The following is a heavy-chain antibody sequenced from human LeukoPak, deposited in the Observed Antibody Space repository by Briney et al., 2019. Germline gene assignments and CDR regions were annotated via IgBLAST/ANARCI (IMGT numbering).Heavy chain of an antibody. CDR1: GSPSGTYG. J-gene: IGHJ5*02. CDR3: IRDFRSADL. V-gene: IGHV3-74*01. Sequence: PGGPWSPSCLPFGSPSGTYGWNGFGHPQGRGLVWVSRIYVDGRTTNYADSVKGRFTISRDNAKNTVYLEMNSLSVEDTATYYCIRDFRSADLWGQGTLVTV. CDR2: IYVDGRTT.